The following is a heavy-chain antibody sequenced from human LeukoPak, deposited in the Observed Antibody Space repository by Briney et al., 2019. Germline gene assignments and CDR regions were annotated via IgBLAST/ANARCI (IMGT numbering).Heavy chain of an antibody. CDR1: GFTVSSNY. CDR3: AKELSSGWYKWFDP. D-gene: IGHD6-19*01. V-gene: IGHV3-53*01. J-gene: IGHJ5*02. Sequence: GGSLRLSCAASGFTVSSNYMSWVRQAPGKGLEWVSVIYSGGSTYYADSVKGWFTISRDNSKNTLYLQMNSLRAEDTAVYYCAKELSSGWYKWFDPWGQGTLVTVSS. CDR2: IYSGGST.